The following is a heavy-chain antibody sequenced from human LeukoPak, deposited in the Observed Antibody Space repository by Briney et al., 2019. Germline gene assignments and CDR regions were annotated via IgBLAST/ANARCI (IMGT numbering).Heavy chain of an antibody. V-gene: IGHV3-73*01. CDR1: GFTFSGSA. CDR2: IRSKANSYAT. J-gene: IGHJ5*02. Sequence: GGSLRLSCAASGFTFSGSAVHWVRQASGKGLEWVGRIRSKANSYATAYAASVKGRFTISRDDSKNTAYLQMNSLKAEDTAVYYCTRHRLNWGSPYNWFDPWGQGTLVTVSS. CDR3: TRHRLNWGSPYNWFDP. D-gene: IGHD7-27*01.